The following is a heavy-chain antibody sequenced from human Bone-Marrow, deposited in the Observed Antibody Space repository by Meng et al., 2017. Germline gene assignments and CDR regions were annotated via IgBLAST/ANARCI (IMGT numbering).Heavy chain of an antibody. J-gene: IGHJ4*02. D-gene: IGHD3-9*01. CDR2: ISASLVNF. CDR1: GFTFSSHW. Sequence: GESLKIPCAVSGFTFSSHWMSWVRQVPGKGLEWVSTISASLVNFYYADAVKGRFTIASDSFRNTLFLHMNGLRAEDTAVYYCAKMFVTVAGYFQYWGQGALVTVSS. V-gene: IGHV3-23*01. CDR3: AKMFVTVAGYFQY.